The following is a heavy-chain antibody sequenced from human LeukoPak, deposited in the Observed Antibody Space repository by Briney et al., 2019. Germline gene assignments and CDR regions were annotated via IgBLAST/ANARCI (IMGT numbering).Heavy chain of an antibody. CDR2: ISGSGGST. D-gene: IGHD3-22*01. CDR3: AKHIGTWLSDAFDI. J-gene: IGHJ3*02. Sequence: GGSLRLSCAASGFTFSIYAMSSVRQAPGKGLKWVSAISGSGGSTYYADSVKGRLTFSRDNSKNTLYLQMNSLRAEDTAVYYCAKHIGTWLSDAFDIWGQGTMVTVSS. CDR1: GFTFSIYA. V-gene: IGHV3-23*01.